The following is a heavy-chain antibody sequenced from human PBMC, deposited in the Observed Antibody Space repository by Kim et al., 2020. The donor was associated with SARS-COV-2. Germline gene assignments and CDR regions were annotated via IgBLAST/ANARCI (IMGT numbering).Heavy chain of an antibody. D-gene: IGHD2-8*01. V-gene: IGHV3-64D*09. Sequence: YYADSVKGRFTISRDNSKNTLYLQMSSLRAEDTAVYYCVKDRGLMGDFDYWGQGTLVTVSS. J-gene: IGHJ4*02. CDR3: VKDRGLMGDFDY.